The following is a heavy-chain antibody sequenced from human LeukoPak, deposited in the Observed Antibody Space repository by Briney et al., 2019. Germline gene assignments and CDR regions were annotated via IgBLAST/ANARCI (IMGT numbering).Heavy chain of an antibody. V-gene: IGHV3-21*01. Sequence: PGGSLRLSCAASGFTFSSYSMNWVRQAPGKGLEWVSSISSSSSYIYYADSVKGRFTISRDNAKNSLYLQMNSLRAEDTAVYYCARAPRLAAGDLDYWGQGTLVTVSS. CDR3: ARAPRLAAGDLDY. CDR1: GFTFSSYS. J-gene: IGHJ4*02. D-gene: IGHD6-13*01. CDR2: ISSSSSYI.